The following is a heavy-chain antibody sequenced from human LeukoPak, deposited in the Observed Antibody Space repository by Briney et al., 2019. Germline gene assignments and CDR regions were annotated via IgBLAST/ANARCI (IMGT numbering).Heavy chain of an antibody. V-gene: IGHV1-2*02. J-gene: IGHJ4*02. Sequence: GASVKVSCKASGYSFTDYYIHWVRQAPGQGLEWMGWINPNSGGTNYAQKFQGRVTMTRDTSINTAYMELSRLRSDDTAVYYCAREVLGYSYGYGLEYYFDYWGQGTLVTVSS. CDR3: AREVLGYSYGYGLEYYFDY. CDR1: GYSFTDYY. CDR2: INPNSGGT. D-gene: IGHD5-18*01.